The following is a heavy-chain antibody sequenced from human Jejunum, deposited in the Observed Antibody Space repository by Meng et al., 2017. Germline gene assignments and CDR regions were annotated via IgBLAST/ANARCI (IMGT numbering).Heavy chain of an antibody. CDR2: IHHTGNI. CDR3: ARDLLGPAIAATGWFDP. CDR1: GASISDNNW. D-gene: IGHD6-13*01. J-gene: IGHJ5*02. Sequence: GRRREAGSGLVKPSGTLSLTCAVSGASISDNNWWSWVRQAPGKGLEWIGEIHHTGNINYNPSLKSRVTMSLDKPKNQFSLEVTSVTAADTAVYYCARDLLGPAIAATGWFDPWGQGTLVTVSS. V-gene: IGHV4-4*02.